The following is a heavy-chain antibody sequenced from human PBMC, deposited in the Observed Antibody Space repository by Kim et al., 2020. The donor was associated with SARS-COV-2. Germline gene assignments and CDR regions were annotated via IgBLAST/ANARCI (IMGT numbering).Heavy chain of an antibody. J-gene: IGHJ2*01. CDR2: IYYSGST. V-gene: IGHV4-59*13. D-gene: IGHD5-18*01. CDR3: ARGGRIQLWLRGGWYFDL. CDR1: GGSISSYY. Sequence: SETLSLTCTVSGGSISSYYWSWIRQPPGKGLEWIGYIYYSGSTNYNPSLKSRVTISVDTSKNQFSLKLSSVTAADTAVYYCARGGRIQLWLRGGWYFDLWGRGTLVTVSS.